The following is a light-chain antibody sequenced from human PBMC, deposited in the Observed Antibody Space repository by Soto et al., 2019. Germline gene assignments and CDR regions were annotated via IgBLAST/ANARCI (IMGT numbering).Light chain of an antibody. CDR1: QSISSY. CDR2: AAT. J-gene: IGKJ1*01. V-gene: IGKV1-39*01. Sequence: DIPMTQSPSSASAFVGDRVTITCRASQSISSYLNWYQQKPGQAPKLLIYAATSLQSGVPSRFSGSGSGTDFTLTISSLQPEDFATYYCQQSYSTPWTFGQGTKVDI. CDR3: QQSYSTPWT.